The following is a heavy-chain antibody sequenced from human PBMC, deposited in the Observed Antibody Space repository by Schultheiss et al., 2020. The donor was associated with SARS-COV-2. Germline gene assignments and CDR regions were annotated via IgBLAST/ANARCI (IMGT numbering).Heavy chain of an antibody. J-gene: IGHJ4*02. CDR3: AGGYDFGDY. D-gene: IGHD5-18*01. CDR2: ISSDGNNK. Sequence: GGSLRLSCTASGSTFSTYGMHWVRQPPGKGLEWVTLISSDGNNKFYTDSVKGRFTITRDNSKNTLYLQMNSLRAEDTAVYYCAGGYDFGDYWGQGTLVTVSS. V-gene: IGHV3-30*03. CDR1: GSTFSTYG.